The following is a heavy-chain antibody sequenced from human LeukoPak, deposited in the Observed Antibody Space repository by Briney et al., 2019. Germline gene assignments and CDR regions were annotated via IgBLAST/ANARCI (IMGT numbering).Heavy chain of an antibody. CDR2: IYYSGST. Sequence: PSETLSLTCTVSGGSISSYYWSWIRQPPGKGLEWIGYIYYSGSTNYNPSLKSRVTISVDTSKNQFSLKLTSVTAADTAIYYCARARGSWYYFDYWGQGTLFTVSS. V-gene: IGHV4-59*01. J-gene: IGHJ4*02. CDR3: ARARGSWYYFDY. D-gene: IGHD6-13*01. CDR1: GGSISSYY.